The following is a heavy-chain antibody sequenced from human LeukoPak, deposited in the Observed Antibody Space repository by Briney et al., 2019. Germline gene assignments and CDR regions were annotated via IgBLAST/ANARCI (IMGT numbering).Heavy chain of an antibody. J-gene: IGHJ6*02. Sequence: PGGSLRLSCAASGFTFSSYGMHWVRQAPGKGLEWVAVIWYDGSNKYYADSVKGRFTISRDNSKNTLYLQMNSLRPEDTAVYYCARDFNGMDVWGQGTTVTVSS. CDR3: ARDFNGMDV. V-gene: IGHV3-33*01. CDR1: GFTFSSYG. CDR2: IWYDGSNK.